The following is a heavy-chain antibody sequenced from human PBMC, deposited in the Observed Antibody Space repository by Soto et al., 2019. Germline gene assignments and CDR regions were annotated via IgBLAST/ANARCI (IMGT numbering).Heavy chain of an antibody. CDR2: IYYSGST. V-gene: IGHV4-31*03. CDR1: GGSISSGGYY. Sequence: QVQLQESGPGLVKPSQTLSLTCTVSGGSISSGGYYWSWIRQHPGQGLEWIGYIYYSGSTYYNPSLKSRVTISVDTSKNQSSLKLSSVTAADTAVYYCARGGGLMHLFDYWGQGTLVTVSS. J-gene: IGHJ4*02. CDR3: ARGGGLMHLFDY. D-gene: IGHD3-16*01.